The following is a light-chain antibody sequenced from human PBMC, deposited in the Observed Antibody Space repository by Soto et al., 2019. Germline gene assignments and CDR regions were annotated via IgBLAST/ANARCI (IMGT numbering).Light chain of an antibody. CDR2: GAS. CDR1: QSVSSN. Sequence: EIVMTQSPATLSVSPGERATLSCRASQSVSSNLAWYKQKPGQAPRLLIYGASTRATGIPARFSGSGSGTEFTLNISSLQSEDFAVYYCQQYNNWPQTFVQGTKVEIK. J-gene: IGKJ1*01. CDR3: QQYNNWPQT. V-gene: IGKV3-15*01.